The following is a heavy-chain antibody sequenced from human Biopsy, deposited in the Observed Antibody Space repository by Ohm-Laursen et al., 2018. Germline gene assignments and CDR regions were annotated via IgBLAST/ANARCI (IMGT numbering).Heavy chain of an antibody. D-gene: IGHD1-26*01. CDR2: ISGYNGNT. V-gene: IGHV1-18*01. Sequence: ASVKVSCKPSGYFFSSYGLNWVRQAPGQGLEWMGRISGYNGNTNYAQKFQGRVTMTDSSASTAYLELRSLRSDDTAFYYCVRGTGSQYFDYWGQGTLVTVSS. CDR3: VRGTGSQYFDY. CDR1: GYFFSSYG. J-gene: IGHJ4*02.